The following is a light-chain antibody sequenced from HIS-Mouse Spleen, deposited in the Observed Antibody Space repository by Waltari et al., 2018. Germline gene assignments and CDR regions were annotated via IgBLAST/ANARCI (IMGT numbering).Light chain of an antibody. J-gene: IGKJ4*01. CDR1: KIVSSY. CDR3: QQRSNWPPLT. Sequence: MLSTHSPATLSLSPGRTATLSCTPRKIVSSYLAWYQQKPGQAPRLLIYDASNRATGIPARFSGSGSGTDFTLTISRLEPEDFAVYYCQQRSNWPPLTFGGGTKVEIK. V-gene: IGKV3-11*01. CDR2: DAS.